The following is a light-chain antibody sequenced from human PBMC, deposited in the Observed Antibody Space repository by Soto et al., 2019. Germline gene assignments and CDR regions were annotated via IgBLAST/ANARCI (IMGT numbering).Light chain of an antibody. CDR1: SSNIGTNY. V-gene: IGLV1-51*01. CDR2: DNN. J-gene: IGLJ1*01. CDR3: GTWDSSLSAPCV. Sequence: QSVLTQPPSVSAAPGQTVTISCSGGSSNIGTNYVSWYQQLPGTAPKLLIYDNNERPSGVPDRFSGSKSGTSATLDITGLQTGDEATYYCGTWDSSLSAPCVFGTGTKLTVL.